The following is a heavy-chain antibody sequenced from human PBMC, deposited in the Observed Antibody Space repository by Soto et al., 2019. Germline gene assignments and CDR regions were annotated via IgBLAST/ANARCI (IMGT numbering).Heavy chain of an antibody. D-gene: IGHD6-13*01. J-gene: IGHJ5*02. CDR1: GYTFTSYG. Sequence: ASVKVSCKASGYTFTSYGISWVRQAPGQGLEWMGWISAYNGNTNYAQKLQGRVTMTTDTSTSTAYMELRSLRSDDTAVYYCAISNSSSWYPYWFDPWGQGTLVTVSS. V-gene: IGHV1-18*01. CDR2: ISAYNGNT. CDR3: AISNSSSWYPYWFDP.